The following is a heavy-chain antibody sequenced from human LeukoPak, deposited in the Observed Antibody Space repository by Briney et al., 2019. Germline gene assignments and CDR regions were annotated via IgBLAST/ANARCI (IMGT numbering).Heavy chain of an antibody. V-gene: IGHV3-64*02. D-gene: IGHD1-14*01. J-gene: IGHJ4*02. CDR1: GFTFSSSA. CDR3: ARWVGTQLDF. CDR2: ISSDGGRV. Sequence: GGSLRLSCAASGFTFSSSAMHWVRQAPGKRLETGPAISSDGGRVYYGDSVKGRLTISRDNSKNTLYLQMGSLRAEDMAVYYCARWVGTQLDFWGQGTLVTVSS.